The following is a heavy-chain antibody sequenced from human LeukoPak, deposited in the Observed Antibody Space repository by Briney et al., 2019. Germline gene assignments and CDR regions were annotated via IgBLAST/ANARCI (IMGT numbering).Heavy chain of an antibody. D-gene: IGHD6-19*01. CDR2: ISGSGGST. Sequence: GGSLRLSCAASGFTFSSYGMSWVRQAPGKGLEWVSAISGSGGSTYYADSVKGRFTISRDNSKNTLYLQMNSLRAEDTAVYYCAKDLQTIAVAGMALDYWGQGTLVTVSS. V-gene: IGHV3-23*01. CDR3: AKDLQTIAVAGMALDY. J-gene: IGHJ4*02. CDR1: GFTFSSYG.